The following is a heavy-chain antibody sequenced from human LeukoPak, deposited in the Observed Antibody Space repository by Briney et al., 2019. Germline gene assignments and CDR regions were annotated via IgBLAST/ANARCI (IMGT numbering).Heavy chain of an antibody. V-gene: IGHV5-51*01. D-gene: IGHD3-10*01. J-gene: IGHJ4*02. CDR3: ARRDGSGSPHFDY. Sequence: GESLQISCKGSGYRFSSYWIGWVRQMPGKGLEWMGIIYNGDSDTRYSPSFQGLVTISTDKSISTAYLQWSSLKASDTAMYFCARRDGSGSPHFDYWGQGTLVTVSS. CDR2: IYNGDSDT. CDR1: GYRFSSYW.